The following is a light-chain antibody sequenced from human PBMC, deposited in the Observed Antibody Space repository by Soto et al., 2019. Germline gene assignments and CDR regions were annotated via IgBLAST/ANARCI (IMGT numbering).Light chain of an antibody. Sequence: EIVMTQSPATLSVSPGERATLSCRASQSVISQLAWYHQRPGQAPRLLIYGASTRARGITARFGGSGSGTEFTLTISTLQSEDFAVYYCQQYKDWPYTFGQGTKLEIK. J-gene: IGKJ2*01. CDR2: GAS. V-gene: IGKV3-15*01. CDR3: QQYKDWPYT. CDR1: QSVISQ.